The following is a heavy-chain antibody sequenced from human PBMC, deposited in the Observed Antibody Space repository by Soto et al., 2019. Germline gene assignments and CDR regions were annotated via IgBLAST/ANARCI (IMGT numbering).Heavy chain of an antibody. CDR3: AGPSSGWSAHTGPGYFDL. Sequence: EVQLVETGGXXXQPGGSLRLSCAASGFTVSXNYMSWVRQAPGKGLEWVSVIYSGGSTYYADSVKGRFTISRDNSKNTLYLQMNSLRAEDTAVYYCAGPSSGWSAHTGPGYFDLWGRGTLVTVSS. J-gene: IGHJ2*01. V-gene: IGHV3-53*02. D-gene: IGHD6-19*01. CDR1: GFTVSXNY. CDR2: IYSGGST.